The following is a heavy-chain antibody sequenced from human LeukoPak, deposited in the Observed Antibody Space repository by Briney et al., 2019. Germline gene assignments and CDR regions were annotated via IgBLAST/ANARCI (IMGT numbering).Heavy chain of an antibody. Sequence: PGGSLRLSCAASGFTFSSYSMNWVRQAPGKGLEWVSSISSSSSYIYYADSVKGRFTISRDNAKNSLFLQMNSLRAEDTAVYYCATSDDSPGTYWGQGTLVTVSS. D-gene: IGHD4-11*01. CDR1: GFTFSSYS. CDR3: ATSDDSPGTY. CDR2: ISSSSSYI. V-gene: IGHV3-21*01. J-gene: IGHJ4*02.